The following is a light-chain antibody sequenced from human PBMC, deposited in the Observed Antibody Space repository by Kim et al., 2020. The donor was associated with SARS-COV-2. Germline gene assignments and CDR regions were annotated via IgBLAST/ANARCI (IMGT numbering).Light chain of an antibody. V-gene: IGLV3-21*04. CDR2: YDS. J-gene: IGLJ3*02. CDR1: NIGSKS. CDR3: QVWDSSSDHRV. Sequence: PGKTARLTCGGNNIGSKSVPWYQQKPGQAPVLVIYYDSDRPSGIPERFSGSNSGNTATLTISRVEAGDEADYYCQVWDSSSDHRVFGGGTQLTVL.